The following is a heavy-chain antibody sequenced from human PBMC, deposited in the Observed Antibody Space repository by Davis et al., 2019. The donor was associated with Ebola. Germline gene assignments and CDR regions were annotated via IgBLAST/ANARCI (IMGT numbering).Heavy chain of an antibody. Sequence: GESLKISCVGSGFTFGHYWMHWIRQAPGRGLEWVARVTGDGNTFYADSVKDRVTISRDNAKSTLYLQMSSLRAEDTAVYYCARGVNRACLDDWGQGTLVTVSS. D-gene: IGHD3-10*01. CDR2: VTGDGNT. CDR1: GFTFGHYW. CDR3: ARGVNRACLDD. V-gene: IGHV3-74*01. J-gene: IGHJ4*02.